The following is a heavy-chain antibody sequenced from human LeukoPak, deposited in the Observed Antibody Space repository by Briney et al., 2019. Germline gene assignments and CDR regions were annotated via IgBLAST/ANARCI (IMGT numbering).Heavy chain of an antibody. Sequence: SETLSLTCTVSGGSISSSSYYWGWIRQPPGKGLEWIGSIYYSGSTYYNPSLKSRVTISVDTSKNQFSLKLSSVTAADTAVYYCARCKKNNYDSSGYHGDWFDPWGQGTLVTVSS. CDR2: IYYSGST. CDR1: GGSISSSSYY. V-gene: IGHV4-39*01. D-gene: IGHD3-22*01. CDR3: ARCKKNNYDSSGYHGDWFDP. J-gene: IGHJ5*02.